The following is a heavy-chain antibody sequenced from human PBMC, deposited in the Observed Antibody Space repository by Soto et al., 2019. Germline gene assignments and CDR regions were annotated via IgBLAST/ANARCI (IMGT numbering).Heavy chain of an antibody. V-gene: IGHV3-30*03. D-gene: IGHD3-10*02. CDR3: ASHTITMYVFDS. Sequence: PGGSLRLSCAASGFTFSSYGMHWVRQAPGKGLEWVAVISYDGSNKYYADSVKGRFTISRDNSKNTLYLQMNSLRAEDTAVYYSASHTITMYVFDSWGQGTLVTVSS. CDR1: GFTFSSYG. CDR2: ISYDGSNK. J-gene: IGHJ4*02.